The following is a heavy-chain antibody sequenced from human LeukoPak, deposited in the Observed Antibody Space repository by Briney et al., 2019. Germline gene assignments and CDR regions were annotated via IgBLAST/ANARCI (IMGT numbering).Heavy chain of an antibody. CDR2: ISTSGSSI. J-gene: IGHJ3*02. CDR3: ARTIVVVPAAERGAAFDI. Sequence: GGSLRLSCAASGFTFSTYEINWVRQAPGKGLEWLSHISTSGSSIHYADSVKGRFTISRDNAKNSLYLQMNSLRAEDTAVYYCARTIVVVPAAERGAAFDIWGQGTMVTVSS. D-gene: IGHD2-2*01. V-gene: IGHV3-48*03. CDR1: GFTFSTYE.